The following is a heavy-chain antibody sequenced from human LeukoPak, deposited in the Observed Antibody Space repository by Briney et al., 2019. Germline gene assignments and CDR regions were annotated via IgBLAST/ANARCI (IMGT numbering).Heavy chain of an antibody. Sequence: GSSVKVSCKASGGTFSSYTISWVRQAPGQGLEWMGGINPIFGTANYAQKFQGRVTITADESTSTAYMELSSLRSEDTAVYYCARGAVTMVRGVRGGNWFDPWGQGTLVTVSS. CDR1: GGTFSSYT. J-gene: IGHJ5*02. CDR3: ARGAVTMVRGVRGGNWFDP. CDR2: INPIFGTA. V-gene: IGHV1-69*01. D-gene: IGHD3-10*01.